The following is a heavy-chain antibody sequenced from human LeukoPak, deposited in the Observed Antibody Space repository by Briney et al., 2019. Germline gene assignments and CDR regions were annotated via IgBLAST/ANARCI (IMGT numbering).Heavy chain of an antibody. CDR3: ARQNWWAFDI. J-gene: IGHJ3*02. Sequence: GGSLRLSCAASGFTFSSYSLNWVRQAPGKGLEWVSCNSSSSSYIYYADSVKGRFTISRDNAKNSLYLQMNSLRAEDTAVYYCARQNWWAFDIWGQGTMVSVSS. V-gene: IGHV3-21*01. CDR2: NSSSSSYI. D-gene: IGHD2-8*02. CDR1: GFTFSSYS.